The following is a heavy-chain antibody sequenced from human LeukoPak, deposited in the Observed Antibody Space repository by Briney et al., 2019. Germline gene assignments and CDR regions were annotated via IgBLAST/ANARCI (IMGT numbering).Heavy chain of an antibody. J-gene: IGHJ4*02. V-gene: IGHV4-30-2*01. D-gene: IGHD1-1*01. CDR3: ARWKGTWYFDY. CDR1: GGSISSGGYY. Sequence: SQTLSLTCTVSGGSISSGGYYWSWIRQPPGKGLEWIGYIYHSGSTYYNPSLKSRVTISVDKSKNQFSLKLSSVTAADTAVYYCARWKGTWYFDYWGQGTLVTVSS. CDR2: IYHSGST.